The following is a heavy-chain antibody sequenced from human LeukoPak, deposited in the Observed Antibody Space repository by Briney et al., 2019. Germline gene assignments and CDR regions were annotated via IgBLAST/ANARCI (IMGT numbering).Heavy chain of an antibody. J-gene: IGHJ5*02. Sequence: SETLSLTCTVSGVSISSGSYYWNWIRQPAGKGLEWIGRIYTSGSTNYNPSLKSRVTISVDTSKNQFSLKLSSVTAADTAVYYCARKKRVPAYNWFDPWGQGTLVTVSS. CDR3: ARKKRVPAYNWFDP. CDR2: IYTSGST. CDR1: GVSISSGSYY. D-gene: IGHD2-2*01. V-gene: IGHV4-61*02.